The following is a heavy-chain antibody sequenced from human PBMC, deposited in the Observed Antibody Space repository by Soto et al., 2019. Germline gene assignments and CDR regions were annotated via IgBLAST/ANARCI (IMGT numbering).Heavy chain of an antibody. V-gene: IGHV3-33*01. J-gene: IGHJ4*02. Sequence: GGSLRLSCAASGFTFSSYGMHWVRQAPGKGLEWVAVIWYDGSNKYYADSVKGRFTISRDNSKNTLYLQMNSLRAEDTAVYYCARDHHGTPYQLLCDYWGQGTLVTVSS. CDR3: ARDHHGTPYQLLCDY. CDR1: GFTFSSYG. D-gene: IGHD2-2*01. CDR2: IWYDGSNK.